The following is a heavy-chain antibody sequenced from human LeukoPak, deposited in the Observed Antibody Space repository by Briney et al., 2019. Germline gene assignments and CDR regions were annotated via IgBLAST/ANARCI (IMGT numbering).Heavy chain of an antibody. V-gene: IGHV5-51*01. CDR1: GYSFNIYW. CDR2: IYPGDSDT. CDR3: ARHAIVGATKSYFDY. Sequence: GEPLKISCKGSGYSFNIYWIAWVRQMPGKGLECMGIIYPGDSDTRYSPSFQGQVTISADKSISTAYLQWNSLKASDTAMYYCARHAIVGATKSYFDYWGQGILVTVSS. D-gene: IGHD1-26*01. J-gene: IGHJ4*02.